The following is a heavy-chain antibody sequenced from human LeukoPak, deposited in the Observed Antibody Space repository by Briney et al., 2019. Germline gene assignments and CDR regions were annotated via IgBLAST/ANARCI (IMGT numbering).Heavy chain of an antibody. V-gene: IGHV3-21*01. J-gene: IGHJ4*02. CDR3: ARAIAVAGTRGAFDY. CDR2: ISSSSSYI. Sequence: GGSLRLSCAASGFTFSSYSMNWVRQAPGKGLEWVSSISSSSSYIYYADSVKGRFTISRDNAKNSLYLQMNSLRAEDTAVYYCARAIAVAGTRGAFDYWGQGTLVTVSS. D-gene: IGHD6-19*01. CDR1: GFTFSSYS.